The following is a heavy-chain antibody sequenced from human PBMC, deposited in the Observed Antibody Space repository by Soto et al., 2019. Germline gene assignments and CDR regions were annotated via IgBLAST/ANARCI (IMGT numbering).Heavy chain of an antibody. D-gene: IGHD6-19*01. CDR1: GYSFTSYW. J-gene: IGHJ2*01. V-gene: IGHV5-10-1*01. CDR3: ARFTIDSSGRHWYFDL. CDR2: IDPSDSYT. Sequence: PGESLKISCKGSGYSFTSYWISWVRQMPGKGLEWMGRIDPSDSYTNYSPSFQGHVTISADKSISTAYLQWSSLKASDTAMYYCARFTIDSSGRHWYFDLWGRGTLVTSPQ.